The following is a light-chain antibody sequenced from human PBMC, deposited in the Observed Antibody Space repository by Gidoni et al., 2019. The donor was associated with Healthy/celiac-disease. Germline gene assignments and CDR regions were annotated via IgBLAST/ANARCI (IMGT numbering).Light chain of an antibody. J-gene: IGLJ1*01. V-gene: IGLV2-14*01. CDR3: SSYTSSSTGV. CDR1: SSDVGGYNY. CDR2: DVS. Sequence: QSPLTHPASVSGSPGQAITISCTGTSSDVGGYNYVSWYQQHPGKAPKLMIYDVSNRPSGVSNRFSGSKSGNTASLTISGLQAEDEADYYCSSYTSSSTGVFGTGTKVTVL.